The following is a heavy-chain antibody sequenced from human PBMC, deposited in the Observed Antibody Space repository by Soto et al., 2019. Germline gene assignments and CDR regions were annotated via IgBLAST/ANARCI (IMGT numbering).Heavy chain of an antibody. CDR2: INGTASHI. V-gene: IGHV3-21*01. Sequence: LLVESGGGLVKPGGSLRLSCAGSGLSFSRYAMNWVRQAPGKGLEWVASINGTASHIRYADSVRGRFTISKDDAKNSLSLQMTSLRAEDTAVYFCAKGRGAAYYFDFWGRGTLVSVSS. CDR1: GLSFSRYA. J-gene: IGHJ4*02. D-gene: IGHD3-10*01. CDR3: AKGRGAAYYFDF.